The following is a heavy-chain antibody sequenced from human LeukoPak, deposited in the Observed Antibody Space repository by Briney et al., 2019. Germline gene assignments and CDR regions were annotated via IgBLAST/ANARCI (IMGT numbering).Heavy chain of an antibody. V-gene: IGHV4-59*08. D-gene: IGHD5-12*01. CDR1: GGPISSYY. Sequence: SETLSLTCTVSGGPISSYYWRWIRQPPGKGLEWIGYIYYSGSTNYNPSLKSRVTISVDTSKNQFSLKLSSVTAADTAVYYCARAKMATISDYYYYGLDVWGQGTTVTVSS. CDR3: ARAKMATISDYYYYGLDV. J-gene: IGHJ6*02. CDR2: IYYSGST.